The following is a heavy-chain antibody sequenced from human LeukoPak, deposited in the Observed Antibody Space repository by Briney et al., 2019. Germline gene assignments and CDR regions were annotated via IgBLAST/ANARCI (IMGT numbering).Heavy chain of an antibody. V-gene: IGHV4-61*01. J-gene: IGHJ4*02. CDR1: GVSVNSDHYY. CDR3: ARRDYYDSTGYFDY. CDR2: ISYSGST. Sequence: PETLSLTCTISGVSVNSDHYYWSWIRQPPGKGLEWIGYISYSGSTNYNPSLKSRVAISIDTSKDQFSLKLSSVTPADTAVYYCARRDYYDSTGYFDYWGQGTLVTVSS. D-gene: IGHD3-22*01.